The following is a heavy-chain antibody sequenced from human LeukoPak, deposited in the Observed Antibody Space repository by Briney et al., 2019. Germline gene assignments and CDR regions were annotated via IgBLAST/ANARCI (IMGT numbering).Heavy chain of an antibody. CDR3: SYSSYDYLWGSYPNY. Sequence: GGSLRLSCTTSGFTFGDYAMTWFRQAPGKGLEYIGFIRSGTYGGTAEYAASVRGRFTISRDDSKSIAYLQMDSLRSEDTAVYYCSYSSYDYLWGSYPNYWGQGTLVTVSS. V-gene: IGHV3-49*03. J-gene: IGHJ4*02. D-gene: IGHD3-16*02. CDR2: IRSGTYGGTA. CDR1: GFTFGDYA.